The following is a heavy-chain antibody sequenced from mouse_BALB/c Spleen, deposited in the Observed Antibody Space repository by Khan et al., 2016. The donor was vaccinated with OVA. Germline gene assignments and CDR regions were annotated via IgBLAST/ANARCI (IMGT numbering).Heavy chain of an antibody. CDR3: ARYDYDYDGAFAY. CDR1: GDSITSGY. J-gene: IGHJ3*01. CDR2: ISYSGST. V-gene: IGHV3-8*02. D-gene: IGHD2-4*01. Sequence: EVQLQESGPSLVKPSQTLSLTCSVTGDSITSGYWNWIRKFPGNKLEYMGYISYSGSTYYNPSLKSRISITRDTSKNQYYLQLNSVTTEDTATNYWARYDYDYDGAFAYWGQGTLVTVSA.